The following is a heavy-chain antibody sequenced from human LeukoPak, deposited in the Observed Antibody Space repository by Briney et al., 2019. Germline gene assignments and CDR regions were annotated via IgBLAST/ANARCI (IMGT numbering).Heavy chain of an antibody. J-gene: IGHJ6*02. CDR1: GASISSYY. CDR2: FYNSGNT. Sequence: SETLSLTCTVSGASISSYYWSWIRQPPGKGLEWIGYFYNSGNTNYNPSLKSRVTISVDTSKNQLSLKLNSVTAADTALYYCARSQGYSGYDYYYYYGMDVWGQGTTVTVSS. CDR3: ARSQGYSGYDYYYYYGMDV. V-gene: IGHV4-59*01. D-gene: IGHD5-12*01.